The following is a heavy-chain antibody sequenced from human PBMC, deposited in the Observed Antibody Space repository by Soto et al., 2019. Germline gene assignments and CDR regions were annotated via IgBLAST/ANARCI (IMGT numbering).Heavy chain of an antibody. CDR1: GYTLTELS. CDR2: FDPEDGET. Sequence: QVQLVQSGAEVKKPGASVKVSCKVSGYTLTELSMHWVRQAPGKGLEWMGGFDPEDGETIYAQKFQGRVTMTEDTSTDTAYMELSSLRSEDTAVYYCATGGSGRGGGTNWFDPWGQGTLVTVSS. J-gene: IGHJ5*02. V-gene: IGHV1-24*01. D-gene: IGHD3-10*01. CDR3: ATGGSGRGGGTNWFDP.